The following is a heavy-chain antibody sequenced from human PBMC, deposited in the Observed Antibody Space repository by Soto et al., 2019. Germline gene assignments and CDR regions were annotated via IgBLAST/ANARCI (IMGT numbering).Heavy chain of an antibody. V-gene: IGHV1-18*01. CDR2: ISAYNGNT. Sequence: ASVKVSCKASGYTFTSYGISWVRQAPGQGLEWMGWISAYNGNTNYAQKLQGRATMTTDTSTSTAYMELRSLRSDDTAVYYCAREGNIVVVNGQFDYWGQGTLVTVSS. CDR1: GYTFTSYG. J-gene: IGHJ4*02. CDR3: AREGNIVVVNGQFDY. D-gene: IGHD3-22*01.